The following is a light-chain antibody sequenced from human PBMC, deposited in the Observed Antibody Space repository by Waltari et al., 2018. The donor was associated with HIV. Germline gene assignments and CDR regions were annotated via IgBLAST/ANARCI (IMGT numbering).Light chain of an antibody. CDR3: QSLDNSLSGNVV. CDR2: TKN. J-gene: IGLJ2*01. Sequence: QSVLTQPPSVSGAPGQRVPISCTGSSSNLGAGYDVHWYQQLPGTAPKLLSYTKNYRPSGVPDRFSGSKSGSSASLAITGLQAEDEADYYCQSLDNSLSGNVVFGGGTKLTVL. CDR1: SSNLGAGYD. V-gene: IGLV1-40*01.